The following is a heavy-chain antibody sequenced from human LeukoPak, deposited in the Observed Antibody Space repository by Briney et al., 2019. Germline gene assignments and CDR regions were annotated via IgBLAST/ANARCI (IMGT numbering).Heavy chain of an antibody. CDR2: IYYSGST. D-gene: IGHD3-10*01. V-gene: IGHV4-59*08. CDR1: GGSISSYY. J-gene: IGHJ4*02. Sequence: SETLSLTCTVSGGSISSYYWSWIRQPPGKGLEWIGYIYYSGSTNYNPSLKSRVTISVDTSKNQFSLKLSSVTAADTAGYYCARHRRDYYGSGRMYYFDYWGQGTLVTVSS. CDR3: ARHRRDYYGSGRMYYFDY.